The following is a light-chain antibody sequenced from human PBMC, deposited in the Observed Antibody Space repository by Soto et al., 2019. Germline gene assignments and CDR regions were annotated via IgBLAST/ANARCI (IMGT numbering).Light chain of an antibody. CDR2: GAS. V-gene: IGKV3-20*01. CDR1: QTVSSVH. J-gene: IGKJ1*01. Sequence: EIVLTQSPGTLSFSPGERSSLSCRSSQTVSSVHLAWYQHKPGQAPRLLIYGASTRATGIPARFSGSGSGTDFTLTISRLEPEDFAVYYCQQYDKWPRTFGQGTKVDIK. CDR3: QQYDKWPRT.